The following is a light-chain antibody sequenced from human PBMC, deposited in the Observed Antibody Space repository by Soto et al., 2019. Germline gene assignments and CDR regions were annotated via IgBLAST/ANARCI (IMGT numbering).Light chain of an antibody. J-gene: IGKJ1*01. CDR1: QSVSSSY. Sequence: EIVLRQSPGTLSLSPGERATLSCRASQSVSSSYLAWYQQKPGQAPRLLIYGASSRATGIPDRFSGSGSGTAFTLTISRLEPEDFAVYYCQQYGSSPRTFGQGTKVDIK. CDR3: QQYGSSPRT. V-gene: IGKV3-20*01. CDR2: GAS.